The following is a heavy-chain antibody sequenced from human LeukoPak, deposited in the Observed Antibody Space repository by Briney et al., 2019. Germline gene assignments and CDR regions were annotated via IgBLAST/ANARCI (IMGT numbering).Heavy chain of an antibody. J-gene: IGHJ4*02. V-gene: IGHV4-38-2*01. D-gene: IGHD3-3*01. CDR2: ISHRGSA. CDR3: ARHADSDFWSGHLLYYFDY. Sequence: PSETLSLTCDVSGYSISIGYYWAWIRQPPGKGLEWIGSISHRGSADYNPSLKSRVTISVDTSENQFSLELSSVTAADTAVYYCARHADSDFWSGHLLYYFDYWGQGTLVTVSS. CDR1: GYSISIGYY.